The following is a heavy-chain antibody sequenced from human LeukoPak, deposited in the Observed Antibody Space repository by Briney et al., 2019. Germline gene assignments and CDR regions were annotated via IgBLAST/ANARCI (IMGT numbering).Heavy chain of an antibody. CDR2: IVQDGNER. CDR1: GFTFSSYC. CDR3: AKDMGSSGWYNWFDP. D-gene: IGHD6-19*01. V-gene: IGHV3-7*03. J-gene: IGHJ5*02. Sequence: GGSLRLSCAASGFTFSSYCMHWVRQAPGKGLEWVAFIVQDGNERYYVDPVKGRFTISRDNAQKSLYLQMNSLRAEDTALYYCAKDMGSSGWYNWFDPWGQGTLVTVSS.